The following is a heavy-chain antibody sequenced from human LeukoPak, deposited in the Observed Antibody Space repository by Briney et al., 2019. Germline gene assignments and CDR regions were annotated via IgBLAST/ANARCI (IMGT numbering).Heavy chain of an antibody. D-gene: IGHD6-19*01. CDR3: ARESISIAVAGTGAFDI. Sequence: KASETLSLTCTVSGGSISSYYWSWIRQPPGKGLEWIGYIYYSGSTNYTPSLKSRVTISVDTSKNQFSLKLSSVTAADTAVYYCARESISIAVAGTGAFDIWGQGTMVTVSS. CDR1: GGSISSYY. CDR2: IYYSGST. J-gene: IGHJ3*02. V-gene: IGHV4-59*01.